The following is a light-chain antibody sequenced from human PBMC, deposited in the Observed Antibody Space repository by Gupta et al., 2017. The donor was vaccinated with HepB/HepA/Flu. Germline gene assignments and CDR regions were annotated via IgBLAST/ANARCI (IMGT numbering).Light chain of an antibody. J-gene: IGLJ3*02. Sequence: QSALTQPASVSGSPGQSITISCTGTSSDVGNYNFVSWYQQHPGKAPKLVIYEVTKRPSGVSNRFSGSKAGNTASLTISELQAEDEADYYCCSYAGNNILVFGGGTKLTVL. V-gene: IGLV2-23*02. CDR3: CSYAGNNILV. CDR2: EVT. CDR1: SSDVGNYNF.